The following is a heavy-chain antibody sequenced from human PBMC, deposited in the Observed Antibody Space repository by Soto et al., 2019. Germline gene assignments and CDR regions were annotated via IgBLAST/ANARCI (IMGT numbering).Heavy chain of an antibody. D-gene: IGHD2-2*01. Sequence: GGSLRLSCAASGFAFNTYWMSWVRQAPGKGLEWVSYISSSSSTIYFADSVRGRFTISRDNAKNSLYLQMNSLRAEDTAVYYCARDYLVVPHRVIDYWGQGTLVTVSS. CDR2: ISSSSSTI. CDR1: GFAFNTYW. CDR3: ARDYLVVPHRVIDY. V-gene: IGHV3-48*01. J-gene: IGHJ4*02.